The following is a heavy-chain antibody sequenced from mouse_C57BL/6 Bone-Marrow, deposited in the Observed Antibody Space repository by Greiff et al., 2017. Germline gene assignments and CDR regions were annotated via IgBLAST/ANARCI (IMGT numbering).Heavy chain of an antibody. J-gene: IGHJ2*01. Sequence: QVQPQQPGAELVKPGASVKMSCKASGYTFNSYWITWVKQRPGQGLEWIGDIYPGSGSTNYNEKFKSKATLAVDTSSSSAYMQLSSLTSEDSAVYYSAGITTVVAHFDYWGQGTTLTVSS. V-gene: IGHV1-55*01. CDR3: AGITTVVAHFDY. CDR2: IYPGSGST. CDR1: GYTFNSYW. D-gene: IGHD1-1*01.